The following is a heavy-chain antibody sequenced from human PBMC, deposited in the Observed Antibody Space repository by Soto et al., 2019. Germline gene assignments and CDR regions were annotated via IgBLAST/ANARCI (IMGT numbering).Heavy chain of an antibody. V-gene: IGHV3-30*03. J-gene: IGHJ5*02. CDR1: GFTFSSYG. CDR2: ISYDGSNK. CDR3: ARVSKGGWLDP. D-gene: IGHD2-15*01. Sequence: GGSLRLSCAASGFTFSSYGMHWVRQAPGKGLEWVAVISYDGSNKYYADSVKGRFTISRDNSKNTLYLQMNSLRDEDTAVYYCARVSKGGWLDPWGQGTLVTVSS.